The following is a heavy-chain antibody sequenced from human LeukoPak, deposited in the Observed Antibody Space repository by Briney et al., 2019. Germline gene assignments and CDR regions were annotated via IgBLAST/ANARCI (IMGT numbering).Heavy chain of an antibody. J-gene: IGHJ5*02. CDR2: IFTSGIT. V-gene: IGHV4-4*07. Sequence: SETLPLTCTVSGDSLNGYYWGWIRQPAGKGLEWIGRIFTSGITKYRPSLKSRVTMSIDTSKNQFSLELSSVTAADTAVYYCARVDGDYGKGFDPWGQGTLVTVSS. CDR1: GDSLNGYY. D-gene: IGHD4-17*01. CDR3: ARVDGDYGKGFDP.